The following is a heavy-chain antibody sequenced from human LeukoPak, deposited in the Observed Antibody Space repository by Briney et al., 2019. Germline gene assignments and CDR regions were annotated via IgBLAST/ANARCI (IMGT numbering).Heavy chain of an antibody. CDR1: GYIFTKYY. V-gene: IGHV1-46*01. D-gene: IGHD6-13*01. CDR3: ARDRAEAGTKEAAFDI. J-gene: IGHJ3*02. CDR2: INPSAGST. Sequence: ASVKVSCKASGYIFTKYYMHWVRQAPGQGLEWMGRINPSAGSTKYAQRFQGRLTLTRDTSTRTVYMYLSSLRSEDTALYYCARDRAEAGTKEAAFDIWGQGTMVTVSS.